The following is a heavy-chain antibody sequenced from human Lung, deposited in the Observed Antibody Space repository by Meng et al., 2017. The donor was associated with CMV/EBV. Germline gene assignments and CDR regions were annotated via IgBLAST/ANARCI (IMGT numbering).Heavy chain of an antibody. J-gene: IGHJ6*02. CDR3: VRYANSQYGMDV. V-gene: IGHV3-7*01. Sequence: ETXSLXCAASGFTFTTFWMTWVRQAPGKGLEWVANIKEDGSGQWYVDSVKGRFTISRDNAKKSVYLQMNSLRAEDTAVYYCVRYANSQYGMDVWGQGTTVTVSS. CDR2: IKEDGSGQ. CDR1: GFTFTTFW. D-gene: IGHD2-21*01.